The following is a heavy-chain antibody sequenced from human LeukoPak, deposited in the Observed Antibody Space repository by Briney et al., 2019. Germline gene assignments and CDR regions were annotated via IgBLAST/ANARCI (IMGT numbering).Heavy chain of an antibody. J-gene: IGHJ4*02. Sequence: GGSLRLSCAASGFTFSSHAMSWVRQAPGKGLEWVSAITSGSGSNVYYTDSLKGRFTISRDNSKNTLYLQTNNLRAEDTAVYYCARHGSWSFDYWGQGTLVTVSA. CDR2: ITSGSGSNV. CDR3: ARHGSWSFDY. D-gene: IGHD6-13*01. V-gene: IGHV3-23*01. CDR1: GFTFSSHA.